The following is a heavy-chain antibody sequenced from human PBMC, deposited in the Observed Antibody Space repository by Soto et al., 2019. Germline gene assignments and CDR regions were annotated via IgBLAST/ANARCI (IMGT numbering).Heavy chain of an antibody. D-gene: IGHD2-2*01. V-gene: IGHV1-69*13. CDR3: ARGPVVVPAAIGYFDY. Sequence: SVKVSCKASGGTFSSYAISWVRQAPGQGLEWMGGIIPIFGTANYAQKFQGRVTITADESTSTAYMELSSLRSEDTAVYYCARGPVVVPAAIGYFDYWGQGTLVTVSS. J-gene: IGHJ4*02. CDR2: IIPIFGTA. CDR1: GGTFSSYA.